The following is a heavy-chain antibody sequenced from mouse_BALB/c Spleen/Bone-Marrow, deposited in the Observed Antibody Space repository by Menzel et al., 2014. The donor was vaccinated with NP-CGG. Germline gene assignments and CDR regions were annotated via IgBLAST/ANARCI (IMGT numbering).Heavy chain of an antibody. CDR2: ISSGGST. V-gene: IGHV5-6-5*01. CDR1: GFTFSSYA. Sequence: EVMLVESGGGLVKPGGSLKLSCAASGFTFSSYAMSWVRQTPEKRLEWVASISSGGSTYCPDSVKGRFTISRDNARNILYLQMSSLRSEDTAMYYCARVGITTVDYWGQGTTLTVSS. J-gene: IGHJ2*01. CDR3: ARVGITTVDY. D-gene: IGHD1-1*01.